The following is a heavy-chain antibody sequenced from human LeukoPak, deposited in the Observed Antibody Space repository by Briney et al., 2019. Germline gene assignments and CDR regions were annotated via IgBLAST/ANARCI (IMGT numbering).Heavy chain of an antibody. J-gene: IGHJ6*03. CDR2: IIDSGEST. CDR1: GFTFSSYA. D-gene: IGHD3-16*01. Sequence: GGSLRLSCAASGFTFSSYAMGWVRQAPGKGLEWVSGIIDSGESTYYANFAKGRFTISRDNSNNTLYLQMNSLRAEDTAVYYCAKLGGQELHNYYVAVCGKGTTVAVSS. V-gene: IGHV3-23*01. CDR3: AKLGGQELHNYYVAV.